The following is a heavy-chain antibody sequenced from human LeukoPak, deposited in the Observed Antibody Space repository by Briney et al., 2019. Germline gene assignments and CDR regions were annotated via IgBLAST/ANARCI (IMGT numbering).Heavy chain of an antibody. J-gene: IGHJ4*02. CDR2: ISSSADST. D-gene: IGHD4-23*01. Sequence: GGPLRLSCEASGFTFSSYAMSWVRQAPGKGLAWVSVISSSADSTYYADSVKGRFTISRDNSKNTLFLQMNSLRAEDTAVYYCAKPLEKYTYGGNFDYWGQGILVTVSS. CDR3: AKPLEKYTYGGNFDY. CDR1: GFTFSSYA. V-gene: IGHV3-23*01.